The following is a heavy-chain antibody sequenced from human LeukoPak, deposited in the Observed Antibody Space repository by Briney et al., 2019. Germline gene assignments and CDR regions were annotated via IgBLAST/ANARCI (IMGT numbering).Heavy chain of an antibody. CDR2: IYSDGST. D-gene: IGHD2-21*02. CDR3: ARWTSCGGDCHILDY. V-gene: IGHV3-53*01. CDR1: GFIVSSNY. J-gene: IGHJ4*02. Sequence: GGSLRLSRAASGFIVSSNYMSWFRQAPGKGLEWVSVIYSDGSTYYADSVKGRFTISRDNSKNTLYLQMNSLRAEDTAMYYCARWTSCGGDCHILDYWGQGILVTVSS.